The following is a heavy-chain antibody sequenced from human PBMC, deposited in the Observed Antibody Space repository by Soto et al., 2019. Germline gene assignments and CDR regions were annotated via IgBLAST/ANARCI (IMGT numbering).Heavy chain of an antibody. CDR2: MDPDSGKT. J-gene: IGHJ5*02. CDR3: ARQQHDYGGGLNWFDP. Sequence: QVQLVQSGAEVKKPGASVKVSCKASGYTFTSHKINWVRQATGQGLEWMGWMDPDSGKTAYVQKFKGRVTMTRTPSKATANMELNSWRSEDTAMYYWARQQHDYGGGLNWFDPWGKGTLVNVSS. D-gene: IGHD3-3*01. CDR1: GYTFTSHK. V-gene: IGHV1-8*01.